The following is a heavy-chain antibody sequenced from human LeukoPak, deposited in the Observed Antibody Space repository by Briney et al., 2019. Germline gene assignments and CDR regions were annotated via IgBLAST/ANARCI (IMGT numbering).Heavy chain of an antibody. D-gene: IGHD1-26*01. CDR2: ISSSGSTI. Sequence: GGSLRLSCAASGFTFSSYEMNWVRQAPGKGLEWVSYISSSGSTIYYADSVKGRFTISRDNGKNSLYLQMNSLRAEDTAVYYCARDRGWELHDAFDIWGQGTMVTVSS. CDR1: GFTFSSYE. V-gene: IGHV3-48*03. J-gene: IGHJ3*02. CDR3: ARDRGWELHDAFDI.